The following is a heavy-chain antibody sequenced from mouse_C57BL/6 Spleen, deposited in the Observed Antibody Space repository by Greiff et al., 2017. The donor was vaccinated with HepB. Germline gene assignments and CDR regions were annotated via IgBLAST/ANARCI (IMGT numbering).Heavy chain of an antibody. CDR3: ARQGDTTVVWYFDV. Sequence: EVQRVESGGDLVKPGGSLKLSCAASGFTFSSYGMSWVRQTPDKRLEWVATISSGGSYTYYPDSVKGRFTISRDNAKNTLYLQMSSLKSEDTAMYYCARQGDTTVVWYFDVWGTGTTVTVSS. D-gene: IGHD1-1*01. CDR1: GFTFSSYG. J-gene: IGHJ1*03. CDR2: ISSGGSYT. V-gene: IGHV5-6*01.